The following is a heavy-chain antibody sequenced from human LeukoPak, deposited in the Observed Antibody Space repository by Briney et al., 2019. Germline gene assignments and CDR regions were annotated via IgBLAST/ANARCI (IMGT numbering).Heavy chain of an antibody. D-gene: IGHD3-22*01. V-gene: IGHV1-18*01. J-gene: IGHJ4*02. CDR2: ISPYNGDT. CDR1: GYTFTSYG. Sequence: ASVKVSCKTSGYTFTSYGLTWVRQAPGQGLEWMGWISPYNGDTDYAQKLQGRVTMTTDTSTSIAYMDLGSLRSDDTAVYYCARKLYDSSRYGQTYYFDYWGQGTLVTVSS. CDR3: ARKLYDSSRYGQTYYFDY.